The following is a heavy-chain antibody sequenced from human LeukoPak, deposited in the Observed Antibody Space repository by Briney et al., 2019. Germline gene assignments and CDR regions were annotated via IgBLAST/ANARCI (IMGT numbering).Heavy chain of an antibody. CDR3: AKEYDILTGYGPYYSMDV. J-gene: IGHJ6*02. CDR2: ISGDGTIT. V-gene: IGHV3-43*02. D-gene: IGHD3-9*01. Sequence: GGSLRLSCAASGFNFDDYAMHWVRQAPGKGLEWVSLISGDGTITYYADSVKGRFTISRDDNKSSLFLQMKSLRTEDAALYYCAKEYDILTGYGPYYSMDVWGQGTTVTVSS. CDR1: GFNFDDYA.